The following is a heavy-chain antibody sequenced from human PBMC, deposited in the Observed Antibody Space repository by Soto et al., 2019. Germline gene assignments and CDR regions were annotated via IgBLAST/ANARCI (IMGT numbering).Heavy chain of an antibody. V-gene: IGHV4-59*01. CDR3: ARGLTYYDYIWSSGFDP. CDR1: GGSISSYY. J-gene: IGHJ5*02. CDR2: IYYSGST. Sequence: SETLSLTCTVSGGSISSYYWSWIRQPPGKGLEWIGYIYYSGSTNYNPSLKSRVTISVDTSKNQFSLKLSSVTAADTAVYYCARGLTYYDYIWSSGFDPWGKGTLVTVSS. D-gene: IGHD3-16*01.